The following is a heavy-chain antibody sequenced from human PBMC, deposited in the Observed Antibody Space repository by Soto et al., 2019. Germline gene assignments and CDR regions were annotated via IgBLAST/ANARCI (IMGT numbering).Heavy chain of an antibody. D-gene: IGHD3-9*01. Sequence: SETLSLICTVSGGSISSGGYYWSWIRQHPGKGLEWIGYIYYSGSTYYNPSLKSRVTISVDTSKNQFSLKLSSVTAADTAVYYCARRNYDISTGYYWFDPWGQGTLVTVSS. V-gene: IGHV4-31*03. CDR1: GGSISSGGYY. J-gene: IGHJ5*02. CDR3: ARRNYDISTGYYWFDP. CDR2: IYYSGST.